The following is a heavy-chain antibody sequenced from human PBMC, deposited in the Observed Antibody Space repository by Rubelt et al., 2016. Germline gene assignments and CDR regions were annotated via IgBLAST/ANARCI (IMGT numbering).Heavy chain of an antibody. V-gene: IGHV4-34*01. CDR3: ARGPDYYGSGSQDY. D-gene: IGHD3-10*01. Sequence: QVPLQQWGAGLLKPSETLSLTCAVYGGSFSCFYWSWIRQPPGKGLEWIGEINHSGNTHYHPSLKSRVTISINKSKNQFSLKLSSGTAADTAVYYCARGPDYYGSGSQDYWGQGTLVTVSS. J-gene: IGHJ4*02. CDR1: GGSFSCFY. CDR2: INHSGNT.